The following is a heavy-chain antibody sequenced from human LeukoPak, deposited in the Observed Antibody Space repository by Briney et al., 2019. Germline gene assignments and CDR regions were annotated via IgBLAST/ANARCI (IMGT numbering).Heavy chain of an antibody. J-gene: IGHJ4*02. D-gene: IGHD3-10*01. CDR3: ARDGAGSYYNVLGGTVGY. CDR1: GYTFTSYG. Sequence: ASVKVSCKASGYTFTSYGISWVRQAPRQGLEWMGWISAYNGNTNYAQKLQGRVTMTTDTSTSTAYMELRSLRSDDTAVYYCARDGAGSYYNVLGGTVGYWGQGTLSPSPQ. V-gene: IGHV1-18*04. CDR2: ISAYNGNT.